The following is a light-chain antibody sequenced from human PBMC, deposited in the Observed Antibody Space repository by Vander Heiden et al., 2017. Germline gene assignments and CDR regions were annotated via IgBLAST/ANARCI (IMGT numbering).Light chain of an antibody. V-gene: IGKV1-27*01. Sequence: DIQMTQSPSSLSASVGDRVTITCRASQGISNYLAWYQQQPGKVPTLLIYAASTFQSGVPSRFSGSGSGTDFTLTISSLQPEDVATYYCQKDNSAPITFGQGTPLEIK. CDR1: QGISNY. CDR3: QKDNSAPIT. CDR2: AAS. J-gene: IGKJ5*01.